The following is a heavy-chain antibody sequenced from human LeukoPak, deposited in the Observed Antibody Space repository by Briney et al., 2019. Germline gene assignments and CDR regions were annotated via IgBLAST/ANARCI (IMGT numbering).Heavy chain of an antibody. D-gene: IGHD1-26*01. CDR3: AREGIVGANAYYYYGMDV. V-gene: IGHV1-8*01. Sequence: GASVKVSCKASGYTFTGYDINWVRQAPGQGLEWMGWMNPNSGNTGNAQKFQGRVTMTRRTSISTAYMELSSLRSEDTAVYYCAREGIVGANAYYYYGMDVWGQGTTVTVSS. J-gene: IGHJ6*02. CDR2: MNPNSGNT. CDR1: GYTFTGYD.